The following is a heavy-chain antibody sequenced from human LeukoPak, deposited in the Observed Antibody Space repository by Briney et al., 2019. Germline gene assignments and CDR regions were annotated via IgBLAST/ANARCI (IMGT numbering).Heavy chain of an antibody. D-gene: IGHD6-13*01. CDR2: TFYRSKWYD. J-gene: IGHJ4*02. V-gene: IGHV6-1*01. CDR1: GDSVSSNSVA. CDR3: ARGSSSSFDY. Sequence: SQTLSLTCAISGDSVSSNSVAWHWIRQSPSRGLEWLGRTFYRSKWYDDYVVSVKSRITINPDTSKNQFSLQLNSVTPEDTAVYYCARGSSSSFDYWGQGTLVTVSS.